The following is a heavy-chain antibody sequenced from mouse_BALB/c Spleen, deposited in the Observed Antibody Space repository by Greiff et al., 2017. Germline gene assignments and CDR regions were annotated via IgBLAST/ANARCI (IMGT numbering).Heavy chain of an antibody. J-gene: IGHJ4*01. CDR2: IDPANGNT. CDR3: ARKLTGEDYAMDY. D-gene: IGHD4-1*01. V-gene: IGHV14-3*02. Sequence: VHVKQSGAELVKPGASVKLSCTASGFNIKDTYMHWVKQRPEQGLEWIGRIDPANGNTKYDPKFQGKATITADTSSNTAYLQLSSLTSEDTAVYYCARKLTGEDYAMDYWGQGTSVTVSS. CDR1: GFNIKDTY.